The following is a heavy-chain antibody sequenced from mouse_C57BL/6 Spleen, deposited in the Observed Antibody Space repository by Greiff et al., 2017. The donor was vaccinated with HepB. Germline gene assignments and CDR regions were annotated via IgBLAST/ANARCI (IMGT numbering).Heavy chain of an antibody. Sequence: DVKLVESGGGLVQPGGSLKLSCAASGFTFSDYGMAWVRQAPRKGPEWVAFISNLAYSIYYADTVTGRFTISRENAKNTLYLEMSSLRSEDTAMYYCARQDYSNGGYFDVWGTGTTVTVSS. CDR2: ISNLAYSI. CDR1: GFTFSDYG. J-gene: IGHJ1*03. CDR3: ARQDYSNGGYFDV. V-gene: IGHV5-15*01. D-gene: IGHD2-5*01.